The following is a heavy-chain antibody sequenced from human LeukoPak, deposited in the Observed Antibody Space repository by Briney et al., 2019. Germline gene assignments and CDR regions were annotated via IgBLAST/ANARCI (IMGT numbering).Heavy chain of an antibody. CDR2: IWYDGSNK. CDR3: ARPRQYGQGYYFDY. V-gene: IGHV3-33*01. CDR1: GFTFSSYG. Sequence: PGRSLRLSCAASGFTFSSYGMHWVRQAPGKGLEWVAVIWYDGSNKYYADSVKGRFTISRDNSKNTLYLQMNSLRAEDTAVYYCARPRQYGQGYYFDYWGQGTLVTVSS. D-gene: IGHD4-17*01. J-gene: IGHJ4*02.